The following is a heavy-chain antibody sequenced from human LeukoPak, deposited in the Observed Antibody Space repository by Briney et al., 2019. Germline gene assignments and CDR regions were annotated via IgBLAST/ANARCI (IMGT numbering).Heavy chain of an antibody. CDR3: ASALPSVGAIDY. D-gene: IGHD1-26*01. J-gene: IGHJ4*02. Sequence: GGSLRLSCAASGFTFSSYSMNWVRQAPGKGLEWVSSISSSSSYIYYADSVKGRFTISRDNAKNSLYLQMNSLRAEDTAVYYCASALPSVGAIDYWGQGTLVTVSS. CDR1: GFTFSSYS. CDR2: ISSSSSYI. V-gene: IGHV3-21*01.